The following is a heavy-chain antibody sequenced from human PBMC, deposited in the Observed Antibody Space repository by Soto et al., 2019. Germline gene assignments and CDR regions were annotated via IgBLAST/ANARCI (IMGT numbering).Heavy chain of an antibody. V-gene: IGHV3-23*01. CDR2: ISSSGRNT. D-gene: IGHD6-13*01. CDR1: RFTFNSYA. CDR3: AKGAQLAPFDY. J-gene: IGHJ4*02. Sequence: GGSLRLSCAASRFTFNSYAMSWVRQAPGKGLEWVSAISSSGRNTYYAHSVKGRFTISRDNSKNTLHLQMNSLRVEDTAVYYCAKGAQLAPFDYWGQGTLVTVSS.